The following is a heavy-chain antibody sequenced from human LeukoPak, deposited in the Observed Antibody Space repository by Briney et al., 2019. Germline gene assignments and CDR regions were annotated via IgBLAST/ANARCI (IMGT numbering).Heavy chain of an antibody. V-gene: IGHV1-2*02. CDR1: GYTFTGYY. J-gene: IGHJ6*02. D-gene: IGHD6-19*01. CDR2: INPNSGGT. Sequence: ASVKVSCKASGYTFTGYYMHWVRQAPGQGLEWMGWINPNSGGTNYAQKFQGRVTMTRDTSISTAYMELSRLRSDDTAAYYCARVPGGSGRYYYYYGMDVWGQGTTVTVSS. CDR3: ARVPGGSGRYYYYYGMDV.